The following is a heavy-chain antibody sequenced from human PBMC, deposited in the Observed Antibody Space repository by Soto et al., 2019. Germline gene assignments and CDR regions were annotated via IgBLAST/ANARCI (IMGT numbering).Heavy chain of an antibody. D-gene: IGHD2-15*01. CDR3: ARDGRGARYCSGGSCSDDAFDI. J-gene: IGHJ3*02. V-gene: IGHV3-48*02. CDR1: GFTFSSYS. CDR2: ISSSSTI. Sequence: PGGSLRLSCAASGFTFSSYSMNWVRQAPGKGLEWVSYISSSSTIYYADSVKGRFTISRDNAKNSLYLQMNSLRDEDTAVYYCARDGRGARYCSGGSCSDDAFDIWGQGTMVTVSS.